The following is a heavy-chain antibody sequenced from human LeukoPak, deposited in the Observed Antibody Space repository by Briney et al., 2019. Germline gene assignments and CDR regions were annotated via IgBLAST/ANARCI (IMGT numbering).Heavy chain of an antibody. CDR3: ARVLTVTTPFDY. D-gene: IGHD4-17*01. CDR2: IYHSGST. J-gene: IGHJ4*02. V-gene: IGHV4-30-2*01. Sequence: PSETLSLTCAVSGGSISSGGYSWSWIRQPPGKGLEWIGYIYHSGSTYYNPSLKSRVTISVDRSKNQFSLKLSSVTAADTAVYYCARVLTVTTPFDYWGQGTLVTVSS. CDR1: GGSISSGGYS.